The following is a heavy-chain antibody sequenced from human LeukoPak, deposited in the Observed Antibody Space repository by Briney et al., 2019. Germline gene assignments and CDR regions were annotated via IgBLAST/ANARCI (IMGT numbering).Heavy chain of an antibody. V-gene: IGHV1-69*05. D-gene: IGHD3-10*01. CDR2: IIPIFGTA. J-gene: IGHJ4*02. Sequence: SVKVSCKASGGTFSSYAISWVRQAPGQGLEWMGGIIPIFGTANYAQKFQGRVTITTDESTSTAYMELSSLRSEDTAAYYYARLSFRESPQPFDYWGQGTLVTVSS. CDR1: GGTFSSYA. CDR3: ARLSFRESPQPFDY.